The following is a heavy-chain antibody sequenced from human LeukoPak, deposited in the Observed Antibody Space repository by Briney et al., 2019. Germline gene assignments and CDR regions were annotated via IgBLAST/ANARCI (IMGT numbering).Heavy chain of an antibody. V-gene: IGHV1-8*01. Sequence: ASVKVSCKASGYPFSNYDINWVRQAPGQRLEWMGWMNPKSGNTGYGQKFQGRVTMTRVTSITTAYMELRSLRSDDTAVYYCTKASLAFGTKYFDPWGQGTLVTVSS. CDR1: GYPFSNYD. J-gene: IGHJ5*02. CDR2: MNPKSGNT. D-gene: IGHD3-10*01. CDR3: TKASLAFGTKYFDP.